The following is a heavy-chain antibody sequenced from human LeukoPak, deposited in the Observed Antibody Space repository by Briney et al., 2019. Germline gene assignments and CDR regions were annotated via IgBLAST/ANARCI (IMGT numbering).Heavy chain of an antibody. J-gene: IGHJ4*02. CDR2: MNPNSGNT. CDR3: ARREYGSGSYHLVY. D-gene: IGHD3-10*01. V-gene: IGHV1-8*01. Sequence: APVKVSCKASGYTFTSYDINWVRQATGQGLEWMGWMNPNSGNTGYAQKFQGRVTMTTNTSISTAYVELGSLRSEDTAVYYCARREYGSGSYHLVYWGQGTLVTVSS. CDR1: GYTFTSYD.